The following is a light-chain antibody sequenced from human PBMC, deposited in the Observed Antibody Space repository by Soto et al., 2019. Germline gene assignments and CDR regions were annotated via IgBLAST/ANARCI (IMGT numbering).Light chain of an antibody. CDR3: QAWDSSTGV. V-gene: IGLV3-1*01. Sequence: SYELTQPPSVSVSPGQTASITCSGDKLGDKYACWYQQKPGQSPVLVIYQDNKRPSGIPERFSGSNSGNTATLTISGTQAMDEADYYCQAWDSSTGVFRTGTKVTVL. CDR1: KLGDKY. CDR2: QDN. J-gene: IGLJ1*01.